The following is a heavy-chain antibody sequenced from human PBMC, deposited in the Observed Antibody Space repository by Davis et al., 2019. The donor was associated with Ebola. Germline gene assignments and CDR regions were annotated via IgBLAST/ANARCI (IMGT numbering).Heavy chain of an antibody. V-gene: IGHV5-51*01. CDR2: IYPGDSDT. CDR3: ARVKTENYYYYGMDV. J-gene: IGHJ6*02. D-gene: IGHD1-1*01. Sequence: KVSCKGSGYSFTSYWIGWVRQMPGNGLEWMGIIYPGDSDTRYSPSFQDQVTISADKSISTAYLQWSSLKASDTAMYYCARVKTENYYYYGMDVWGQGTTVTASS. CDR1: GYSFTSYW.